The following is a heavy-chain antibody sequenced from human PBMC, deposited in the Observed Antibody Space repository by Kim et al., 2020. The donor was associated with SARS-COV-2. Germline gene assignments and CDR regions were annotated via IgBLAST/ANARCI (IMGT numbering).Heavy chain of an antibody. Sequence: GGSRRLSCTASGFTCSRYEMNWVRQASGKGLEWVSYIIGSGTTIYYADSVRGRFTISRDNDKNSLFLQMNSLRAEDTAVYYCARGPNYSPFDYWGQGTLVTVSS. CDR1: GFTCSRYE. V-gene: IGHV3-48*03. D-gene: IGHD4-4*01. CDR2: IIGSGTTI. J-gene: IGHJ4*02. CDR3: ARGPNYSPFDY.